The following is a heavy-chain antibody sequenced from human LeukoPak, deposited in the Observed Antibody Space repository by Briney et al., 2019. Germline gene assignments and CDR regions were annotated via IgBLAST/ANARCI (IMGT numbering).Heavy chain of an antibody. D-gene: IGHD3-16*01. V-gene: IGHV1-18*01. Sequence: ASVKVSCKASGYTFANYGISWVRQAPGQGLEWMGWISAYNGNTNYAQKLQGRVTMTTDTSTSTAYMELRSLRSDDTAVYYCARPIAGDYAMDVWGKGTTVTVSS. J-gene: IGHJ6*03. CDR2: ISAYNGNT. CDR1: GYTFANYG. CDR3: ARPIAGDYAMDV.